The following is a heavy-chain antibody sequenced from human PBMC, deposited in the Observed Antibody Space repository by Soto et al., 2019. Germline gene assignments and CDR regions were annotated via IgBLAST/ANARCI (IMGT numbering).Heavy chain of an antibody. CDR1: GYTFTSYG. CDR3: ARDHCSGGSCYLSSHAFDI. D-gene: IGHD2-15*01. Sequence: ASVKVSCKASGYTFTSYGISWVRQAPGQGLEWMGWISAYNGNTNYAQKLQGRVTMTTDTSTSTAYMELRSLRSDDTAVYYCARDHCSGGSCYLSSHAFDIWGQGTMVTVSS. CDR2: ISAYNGNT. V-gene: IGHV1-18*01. J-gene: IGHJ3*02.